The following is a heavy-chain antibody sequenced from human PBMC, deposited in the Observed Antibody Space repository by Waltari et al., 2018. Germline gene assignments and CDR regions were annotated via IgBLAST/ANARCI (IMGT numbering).Heavy chain of an antibody. D-gene: IGHD3-22*01. J-gene: IGHJ4*02. CDR1: GYTLPELS. Sequence: QVQLVQSGAEVKKPGASVKVSCKVSGYTLPELSMHWVLQAHGKGLEWMGGFDPEDGETIYAQKFQGRVTMTEDTSTDTAYMELSSLRSEDTAVYYCATDLYRHYYYDSSGYLDYWGQGTLVTVSS. V-gene: IGHV1-24*01. CDR3: ATDLYRHYYYDSSGYLDY. CDR2: FDPEDGET.